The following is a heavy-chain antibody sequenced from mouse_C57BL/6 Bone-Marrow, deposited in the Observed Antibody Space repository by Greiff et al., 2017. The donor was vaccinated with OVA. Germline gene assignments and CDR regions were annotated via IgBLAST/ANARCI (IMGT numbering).Heavy chain of an antibody. D-gene: IGHD2-4*01. CDR3: ARVGIYDYDAYFDY. J-gene: IGHJ2*01. Sequence: VQLKESGPGLVKPSQTVFLTCTVTGISITTGNYRWSWIRQFPGHKLEWIGYIYYSGTITYNPSLTSRTTITRDTPKNQFFLEMNSLTAEDTATYYCARVGIYDYDAYFDYWGQGTTLTVSS. V-gene: IGHV3-5*01. CDR2: IYYSGTI. CDR1: GISITTGNYR.